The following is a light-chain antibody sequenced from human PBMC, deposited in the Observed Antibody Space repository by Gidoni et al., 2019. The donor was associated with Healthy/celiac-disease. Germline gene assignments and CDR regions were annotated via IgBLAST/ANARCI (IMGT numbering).Light chain of an antibody. CDR2: GAS. V-gene: IGKV3-20*01. CDR1: QSVSSSY. J-gene: IGKJ2*01. CDR3: QQYGSSPQSQ. Sequence: EIVLTQSPGTLSLSPGERATLSCRASQSVSSSYLAWYQQKPGQAPRLLIYGASSRATGIPDRFSGSGSGTDFTLTISRLEPEDFAVYYCQQYGSSPQSQFGQGTKLEIK.